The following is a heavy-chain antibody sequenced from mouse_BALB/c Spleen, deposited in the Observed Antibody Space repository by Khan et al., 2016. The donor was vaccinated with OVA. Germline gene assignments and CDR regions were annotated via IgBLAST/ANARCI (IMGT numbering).Heavy chain of an antibody. CDR1: GYTFTSYT. CDR3: VRDGAYHRNDGWFAY. CDR2: INPSNDYT. Sequence: VQLQQSGAELARPGASVKMSCKASGYTFTSYTIHWIKKRPGQGLEWIGYINPSNDYTNYNQKFKDKATLTTDKSSTTAYLRLSRLTSADSAVYNCVRDGAYHRNDGWFAYWGQGTLVTVSA. J-gene: IGHJ3*01. D-gene: IGHD2-14*01. V-gene: IGHV1-4*01.